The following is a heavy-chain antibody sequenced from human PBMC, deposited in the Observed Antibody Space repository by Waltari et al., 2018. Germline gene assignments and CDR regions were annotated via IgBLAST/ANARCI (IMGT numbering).Heavy chain of an antibody. CDR1: GYSISSGYY. J-gene: IGHJ6*03. V-gene: IGHV4-38-2*01. CDR3: ARFEDYYYYMDV. CDR2: IYHSGST. Sequence: QVQLQESGPGPVKPSETLSLTCAVPGYSISSGYYWGWIREPPGKGLEWIGSIYHSGSTYYNPSLKSRVTISVDTSKNQFSLKLSSVTAADTAVYYCARFEDYYYYMDVWGKGTTVTVSS.